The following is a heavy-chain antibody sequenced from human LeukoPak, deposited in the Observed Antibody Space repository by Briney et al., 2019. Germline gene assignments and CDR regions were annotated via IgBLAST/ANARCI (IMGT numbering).Heavy chain of an antibody. CDR1: GGSFSGYY. CDR2: INHSGST. Sequence: PSETLSLTCAVYGGSFSGYYWSWIRQPPGKGLEWIGEINHSGSTNHNPSLKSRVTISVDTSKNQFSLKLSSVTAADTAVYYCARGLHIVLMVYALNWFDPWGQGTLVTVSS. CDR3: ARGLHIVLMVYALNWFDP. J-gene: IGHJ5*02. D-gene: IGHD2-8*01. V-gene: IGHV4-34*01.